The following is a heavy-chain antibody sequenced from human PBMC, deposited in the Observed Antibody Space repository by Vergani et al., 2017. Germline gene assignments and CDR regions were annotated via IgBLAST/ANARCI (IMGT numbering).Heavy chain of an antibody. CDR3: AKVRYYDFWSGYYTRYNWFDP. J-gene: IGHJ5*02. D-gene: IGHD3-3*01. CDR2: ISGSGGST. Sequence: EVQLLESGGGLVQPGGSLRLSYAASGFTFSSYAMSWVRQAPGKGLEWVSAISGSGGSTYYADSVKGRFTISRDNSKNTLYLQMNSLRAEDTAVYYCAKVRYYDFWSGYYTRYNWFDPWGQGTLVTVSS. CDR1: GFTFSSYA. V-gene: IGHV3-23*01.